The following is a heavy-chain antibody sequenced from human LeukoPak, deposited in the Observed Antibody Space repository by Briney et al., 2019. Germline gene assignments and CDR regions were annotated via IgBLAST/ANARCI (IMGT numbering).Heavy chain of an antibody. CDR3: ARDESYYFDY. CDR2: ISRSSSTR. Sequence: GGSLRLSCAASEFRLSSYNMNWVRQAPGKGLEWVSYISRSSSTRYYADSVKGRFTISRDNAKNSLYLQMNSLRAEDTAVYYCARDESYYFDYWGQGTLVTVSS. CDR1: EFRLSSYN. J-gene: IGHJ4*02. V-gene: IGHV3-48*01.